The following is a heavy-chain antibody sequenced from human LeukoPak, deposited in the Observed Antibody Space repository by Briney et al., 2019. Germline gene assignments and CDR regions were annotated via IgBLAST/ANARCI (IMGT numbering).Heavy chain of an antibody. CDR2: INHSGSA. CDR3: ARDFYGSGASDY. Sequence: SETLSLTCAVYGGSFSGYYWSWIRQPPGKGLEWIGEINHSGSANYNPSLKSRVTISVDTSKNQFSLKVSSVTAADTAVYYCARDFYGSGASDYWGQGTLVTVSS. J-gene: IGHJ4*02. V-gene: IGHV4-34*01. CDR1: GGSFSGYY. D-gene: IGHD3-10*01.